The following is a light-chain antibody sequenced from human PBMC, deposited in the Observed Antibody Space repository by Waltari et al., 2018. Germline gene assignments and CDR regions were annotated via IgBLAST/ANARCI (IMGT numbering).Light chain of an antibody. Sequence: SYELTQPPSVSVSPGQTASITRSGVMLASKSASGYPHNPGQSPVLVIYQDTKWPSGLPERMSGSNAGNAATLSIGGTGGMDDADCYCLAWDSSTAWVFGGGTKLTVL. J-gene: IGLJ3*02. V-gene: IGLV3-1*01. CDR3: LAWDSSTAWV. CDR2: QDT. CDR1: MLASKS.